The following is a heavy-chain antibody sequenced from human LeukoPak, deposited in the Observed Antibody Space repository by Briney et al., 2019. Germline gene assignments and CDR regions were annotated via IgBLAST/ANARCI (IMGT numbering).Heavy chain of an antibody. CDR1: GDSISSSSYY. CDR2: IYYSGIT. V-gene: IGHV4-39*01. CDR3: ARQWGYSGHYGFDP. D-gene: IGHD5-12*01. J-gene: IGHJ5*02. Sequence: PSETLSLTCTVSGDSISSSSYYWGWIRQPPGKGLEWIASIYYSGITYYNPSLESRVTISVDTSKNQFSLKLNFVTAADTAVFYCARQWGYSGHYGFDPWGQGTLVTVSS.